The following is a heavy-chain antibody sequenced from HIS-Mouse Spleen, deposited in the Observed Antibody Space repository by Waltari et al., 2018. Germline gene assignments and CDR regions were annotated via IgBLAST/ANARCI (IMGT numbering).Heavy chain of an antibody. CDR2: INSDGSST. J-gene: IGHJ4*02. Sequence: EVQLVESGGGLVQPGGSLSLSCAASGFPFSSSWLHWVRQAPGKGLVWVSRINSDGSSTSYADSVKGRFTISRDNAKNTLYLQMNSLRAEDTAVYYCARVTTNCFDYWGQGTLVTVSS. CDR3: ARVTTNCFDY. CDR1: GFPFSSSW. D-gene: IGHD7-27*01. V-gene: IGHV3-74*01.